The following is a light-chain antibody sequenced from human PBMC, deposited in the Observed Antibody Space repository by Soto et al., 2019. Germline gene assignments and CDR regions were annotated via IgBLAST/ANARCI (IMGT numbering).Light chain of an antibody. CDR2: AAS. V-gene: IGKV1-9*01. CDR3: QQYNNWPLT. Sequence: IQLTQSPSSLSASVGDRVTITCRASQGISSYLAWYQQKPGKAPKLLIYAASTLQSGVPSRFSGSGSGTDFTLTISSLQPEDFAVYYCQQYNNWPLTFGGGTKVAIE. CDR1: QGISSY. J-gene: IGKJ4*01.